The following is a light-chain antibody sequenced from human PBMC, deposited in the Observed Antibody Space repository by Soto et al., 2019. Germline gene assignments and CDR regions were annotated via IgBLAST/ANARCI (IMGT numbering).Light chain of an antibody. CDR2: WAS. Sequence: DIVMTQSPDSLAVSLGERATINCKSSQNILYSSNNKNYLAWYQQKPGQPPKLLIYWASTRESRVPDRFSGSGSVTDFTLTISSLQAEDVVVYHCQQYYSSPTWTFGQGTKVEIK. CDR1: QNILYSSNNKNY. J-gene: IGKJ1*01. V-gene: IGKV4-1*01. CDR3: QQYYSSPTWT.